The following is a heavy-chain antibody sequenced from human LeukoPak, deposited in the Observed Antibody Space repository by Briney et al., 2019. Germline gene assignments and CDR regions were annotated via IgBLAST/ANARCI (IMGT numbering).Heavy chain of an antibody. CDR1: GGTFSSYA. D-gene: IGHD3-22*01. J-gene: IGHJ5*02. CDR2: IIPIFGTA. CDR3: AAAYYDSSGYVFGWFDP. Sequence: ASVKVSCKASGGTFSSYAISWVRQAPGQGLEWMGGIIPIFGTANYAQKFQGRVTMTRDTSTSTVYMELSSLRSEDTAVYYCAAAYYDSSGYVFGWFDPWGQGTLVTVSS. V-gene: IGHV1-69*05.